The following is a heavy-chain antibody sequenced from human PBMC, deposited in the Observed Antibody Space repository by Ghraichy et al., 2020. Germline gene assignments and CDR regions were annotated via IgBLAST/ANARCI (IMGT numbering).Heavy chain of an antibody. V-gene: IGHV1-18*01. CDR1: GYTLTSYG. J-gene: IGHJ4*02. D-gene: IGHD3-3*01. CDR3: ARTGYYDFWSGYYTAVDY. Sequence: ASVKVSCKASGYTLTSYGISWVRQAPGQGLEWMGWISAYNGNTNYAQKLQGRVTMTTDTSTSTAYMELRSLRSDDTAVYYCARTGYYDFWSGYYTAVDYWGQGTLVTVSS. CDR2: ISAYNGNT.